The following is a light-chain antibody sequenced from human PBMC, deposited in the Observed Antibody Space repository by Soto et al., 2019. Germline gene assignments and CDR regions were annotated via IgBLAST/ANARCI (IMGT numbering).Light chain of an antibody. CDR1: SSDIGAYDY. J-gene: IGLJ1*01. CDR3: FSCTTPSTHV. Sequence: QSVLAQPASVSGSPGQSITISCTGTSSDIGAYDYVSWFQQHPGKAPKLMISEVNNRPSGGSNRFSGSKSGNTAYLTISGLQVEDEAEYFCFSCTTPSTHVFGTGTKVTVL. CDR2: EVN. V-gene: IGLV2-14*01.